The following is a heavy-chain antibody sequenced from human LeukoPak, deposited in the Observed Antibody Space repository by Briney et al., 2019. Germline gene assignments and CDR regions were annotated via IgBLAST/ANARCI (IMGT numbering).Heavy chain of an antibody. J-gene: IGHJ1*01. CDR2: PGVSGGST. D-gene: IGHD1-26*01. CDR1: GLTLSEYA. CDR3: AKGRVGTNGVLEH. Sequence: QPGGSLRLSCAASGLTLSEYAMSWVRQVPGMGLEWVSTPGVSGGSTNYADSVRGRFTTSRDNSKNTLYLQINSLRADDTAVYYCAKGRVGTNGVLEHWGQGTLVTVSS. V-gene: IGHV3-23*01.